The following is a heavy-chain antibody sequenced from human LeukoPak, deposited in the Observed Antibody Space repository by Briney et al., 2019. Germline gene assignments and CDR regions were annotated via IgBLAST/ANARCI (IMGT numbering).Heavy chain of an antibody. V-gene: IGHV5-51*01. CDR3: ARALRYCSGGSCYDRYYYYGMDV. Sequence: GESLKISCKGSGYSFTSYWIGWVRQMPGKGLEWMGIIYPGDSDTRYSPSFQGQVTISADKSISTAYLQWSSLKASDTAMYYCARALRYCSGGSCYDRYYYYGMDVWGQGTTVTVSS. D-gene: IGHD2-15*01. J-gene: IGHJ6*02. CDR1: GYSFTSYW. CDR2: IYPGDSDT.